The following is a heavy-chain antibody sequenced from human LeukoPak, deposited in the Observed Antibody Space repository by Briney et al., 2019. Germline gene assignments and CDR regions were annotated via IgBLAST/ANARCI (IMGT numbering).Heavy chain of an antibody. CDR1: GFAFSSYW. V-gene: IGHV3-7*01. J-gene: IGHJ4*02. CDR3: ARVGKNGWDFDH. CDR2: IIEGGDVK. D-gene: IGHD6-19*01. Sequence: GGSLRLSCAASGFAFSSYWMSWVRQAPGKGLAWVANIIEGGDVKYYVDSVKGRFTISRDNTKNSLYLQMTSLRADDTAVYYCARVGKNGWDFDHWGQGTLVTVSS.